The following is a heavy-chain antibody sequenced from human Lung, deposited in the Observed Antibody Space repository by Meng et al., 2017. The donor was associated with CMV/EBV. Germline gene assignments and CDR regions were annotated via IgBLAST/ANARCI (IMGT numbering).Heavy chain of an antibody. J-gene: IGHJ4*02. CDR2: IYYSGSS. CDR1: GASIDSDNYY. Sequence: SETXSLTCTVSGASIDSDNYYWSWIRQPPGKGLEWIGYIYYSGSSFYNPSLKSRVTISLNMSKNQFSLYLSSVTAADTAVYYCARADYYNLMDVWGQGTLVTVSS. V-gene: IGHV4-30-4*08. CDR3: ARADYYNLMDV. D-gene: IGHD1-14*01.